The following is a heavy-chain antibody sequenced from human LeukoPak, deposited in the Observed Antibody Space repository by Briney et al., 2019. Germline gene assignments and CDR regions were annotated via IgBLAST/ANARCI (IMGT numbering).Heavy chain of an antibody. Sequence: SETLSLTCAVYAGSFSGYYWSWIRQPPGKGLEWIGEINHSGSTNYNPSLKSRVTISVDTSKNQFSLKLSSVTAADTAVYYCAREQTVTTSYYFDYWGQGTLVTVSS. J-gene: IGHJ4*02. CDR1: AGSFSGYY. D-gene: IGHD4-17*01. CDR3: AREQTVTTSYYFDY. V-gene: IGHV4-34*01. CDR2: INHSGST.